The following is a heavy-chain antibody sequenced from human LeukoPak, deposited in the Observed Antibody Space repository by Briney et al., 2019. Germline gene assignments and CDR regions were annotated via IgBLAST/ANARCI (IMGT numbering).Heavy chain of an antibody. V-gene: IGHV4-59*01. CDR3: ARDGGEMATVGHFDH. Sequence: SETLSLTCTVSGGSISSYYWSWIRQPPGKGLEWIGYIYYSGSTNYNPSLKSRVTISVDTSKNQFSLKLSSVTAADTAVYYCARDGGEMATVGHFDHWGQGTLVTVSS. CDR1: GGSISSYY. J-gene: IGHJ4*02. D-gene: IGHD5-24*01. CDR2: IYYSGST.